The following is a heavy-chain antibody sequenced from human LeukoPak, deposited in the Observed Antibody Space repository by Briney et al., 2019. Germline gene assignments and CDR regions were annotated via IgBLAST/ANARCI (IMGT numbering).Heavy chain of an antibody. CDR2: IYYSGST. Sequence: PSETLSLTCTASGGSISSYYWSWIRQPPGKGLEWIGYIYYSGSTNYNPSLKSRVTISVDTSKNQFSLKLSSVTAADTAVYYCARVGYGDAIDYWGQGTLVTVSS. J-gene: IGHJ4*02. CDR1: GGSISSYY. CDR3: ARVGYGDAIDY. D-gene: IGHD4-17*01. V-gene: IGHV4-59*01.